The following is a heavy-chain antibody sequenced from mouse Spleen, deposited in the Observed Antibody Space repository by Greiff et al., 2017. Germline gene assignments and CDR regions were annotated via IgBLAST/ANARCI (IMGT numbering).Heavy chain of an antibody. Sequence: LVESGPELVKPGASVKMSCKASGYTFTSYYIHWVKQRPGQGLEWIGWIYPGDGSTKYNEKFKGKTTLTADKSSSTAYMLLSSLTSEDSAIYFCADGYWYFDVWGAGTTVTVSS. J-gene: IGHJ1*01. CDR3: ADGYWYFDV. V-gene: IGHV1S56*01. CDR1: GYTFTSYY. CDR2: IYPGDGST.